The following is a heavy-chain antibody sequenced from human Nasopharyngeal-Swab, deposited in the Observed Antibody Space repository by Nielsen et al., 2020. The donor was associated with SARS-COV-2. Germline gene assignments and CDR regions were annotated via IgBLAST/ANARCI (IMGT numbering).Heavy chain of an antibody. J-gene: IGHJ6*02. V-gene: IGHV4-39*01. CDR2: IYYSGST. CDR3: ARRVARAPRHEGDYYYGMDV. Sequence: PGKGPEWIGSIYYSGSTYYNPSLKSRVTISVDTSKNQFSLKLSSVTAADTAVYYCARRVARAPRHEGDYYYGMDVWGQGTTVTVSS. D-gene: IGHD3-16*01.